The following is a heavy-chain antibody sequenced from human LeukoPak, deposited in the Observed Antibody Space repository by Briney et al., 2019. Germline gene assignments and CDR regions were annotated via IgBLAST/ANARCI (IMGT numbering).Heavy chain of an antibody. V-gene: IGHV3-48*01. Sequence: GGSLRLSCAASGFTFSSYSMNWVRQAPGKGLEWVSYISSSSSTIYYADSVKGRFTISRDNAKNSLYLQMNSLRAEDTAVYYCARWYGEGDVWGKGTTVTVSS. CDR2: ISSSSSTI. J-gene: IGHJ6*04. CDR3: ARWYGEGDV. CDR1: GFTFSSYS. D-gene: IGHD4-17*01.